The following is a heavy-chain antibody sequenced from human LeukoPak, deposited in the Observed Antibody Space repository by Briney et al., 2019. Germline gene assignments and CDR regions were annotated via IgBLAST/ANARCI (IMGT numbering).Heavy chain of an antibody. D-gene: IGHD2-2*01. V-gene: IGHV3-30*02. Sequence: GGSLRLSCAAPGFTFSSYGMHWVRQAPGKGLEWVAFIRYDGSNKYYADSVKGRFTISRDNSKNTLYLQMNSLRAEDTAVYYCIVVVPAAMDDNWFDPWGQGTLVTVSS. CDR2: IRYDGSNK. J-gene: IGHJ5*02. CDR1: GFTFSSYG. CDR3: IVVVPAAMDDNWFDP.